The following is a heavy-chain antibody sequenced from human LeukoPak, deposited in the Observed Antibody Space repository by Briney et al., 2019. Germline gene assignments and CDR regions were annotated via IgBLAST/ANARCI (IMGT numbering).Heavy chain of an antibody. V-gene: IGHV3-11*04. D-gene: IGHD4-23*01. J-gene: IGHJ4*02. CDR3: AKGDYGGNRGSFDY. CDR1: GFTFSDYS. CDR2: IRSSGNTI. Sequence: PGGSLRLSCAASGFTFSDYSMSWIRQAPGKGLEWVSYIRSSGNTIYYADSVKGRFTISRDNAKNSLYLQMNSLRAEDTAVYYCAKGDYGGNRGSFDYWGQGTLVTVSS.